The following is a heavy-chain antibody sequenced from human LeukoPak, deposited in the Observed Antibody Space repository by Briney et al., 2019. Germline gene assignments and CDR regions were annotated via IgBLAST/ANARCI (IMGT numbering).Heavy chain of an antibody. D-gene: IGHD4-23*01. CDR3: ARDPDYGGDSFHFYGMDV. Sequence: GASVKVSCKSSGYTFTGYYMHWVRQAPGQGLEWLGWINPNSGGTNYLQKFQGRVTMTRDTSISTAYMELSRLRSDDTAVYFCARDPDYGGDSFHFYGMDVWGQGTTVTVSS. CDR2: INPNSGGT. V-gene: IGHV1-2*02. J-gene: IGHJ6*02. CDR1: GYTFTGYY.